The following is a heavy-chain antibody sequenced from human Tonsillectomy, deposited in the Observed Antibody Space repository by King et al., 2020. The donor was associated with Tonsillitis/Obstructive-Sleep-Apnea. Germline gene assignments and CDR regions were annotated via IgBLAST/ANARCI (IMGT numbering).Heavy chain of an antibody. J-gene: IGHJ4*02. V-gene: IGHV1-18*01. D-gene: IGHD1-26*01. CDR1: GYTFVNHG. CDR3: ASAGTYSKELDS. CDR2: IITFNGNT. Sequence: QLVQSGAEVKKPGASVKVSCKASGYTFVNHGVSWVRQAPGQGLEWMGWIITFNGNTDYAQKFLGRITMTTDTSTSTAYMELRNLRSEDTAIYYGASAGTYSKELDSWGQGILVTVSS.